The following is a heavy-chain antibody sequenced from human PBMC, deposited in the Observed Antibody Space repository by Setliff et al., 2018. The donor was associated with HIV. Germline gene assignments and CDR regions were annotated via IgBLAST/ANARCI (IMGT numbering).Heavy chain of an antibody. V-gene: IGHV3-53*01. J-gene: IGHJ4*02. CDR1: GFTASGNY. CDR2: IYSGGST. D-gene: IGHD2-15*01. Sequence: GGPLRPPGPPPGFTASGNYMSWVRQAPGKGLEWVSVIYSGGSTYYADSVKGRFTISRDNSKNTLYLQMNSLRAEDTAVYYCARAYYGYCSGGSCYSGPPDYWGQGTLVTVS. CDR3: ARAYYGYCSGGSCYSGPPDY.